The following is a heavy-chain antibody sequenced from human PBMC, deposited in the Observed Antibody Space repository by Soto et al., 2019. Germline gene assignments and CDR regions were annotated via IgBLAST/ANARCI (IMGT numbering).Heavy chain of an antibody. CDR1: GYRFPDYH. CDR3: ERGDYTNCSNGLSFLFSIQNMD. D-gene: IGHD3-3*01. V-gene: IGHV1-2*04. Sequence: SWKACGYRFPDYHIHWVRQAPGQGLEWLGRINAKSGGTSTAQKFQGWVTMTTDTSISTACMELTRLTSDETAIYYCERGDYTNCSNGLSFLFSIQNMD. J-gene: IGHJ6*01. CDR2: INAKSGGT.